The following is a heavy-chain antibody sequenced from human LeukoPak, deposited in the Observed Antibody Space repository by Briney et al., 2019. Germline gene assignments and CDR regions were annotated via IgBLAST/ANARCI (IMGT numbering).Heavy chain of an antibody. D-gene: IGHD1-7*01. CDR3: ARSSRLELHGGWYYFDY. Sequence: PSQTLSLTCAISGDSVSSNSAAWNWIRQSPSRGLEWLGRTYYRSKWYNDYAVSVKSRITINPDTSKNQFSLQLNSVTPEDTAVYYCARSSRLELHGGWYYFDYWGQGTLVTVSS. CDR2: TYYRSKWYN. V-gene: IGHV6-1*01. J-gene: IGHJ4*02. CDR1: GDSVSSNSAA.